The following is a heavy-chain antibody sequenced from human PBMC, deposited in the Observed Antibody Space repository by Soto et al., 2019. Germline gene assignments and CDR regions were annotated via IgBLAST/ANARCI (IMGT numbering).Heavy chain of an antibody. CDR1: GGSLSSYE. CDR2: IDDSGST. CDR3: ARDSTFPESRTT. D-gene: IGHD2-2*01. Sequence: SETLYLTWTVXGGSLSSYEWSWFWQPPGKGLEWIGYIDDSGSTNYNPSLKSRVTISVDTSKNQFSLKLSSVTAADTAVYYCARDSTFPESRTTWGQGTLVT. J-gene: IGHJ5*02. V-gene: IGHV4-59*01.